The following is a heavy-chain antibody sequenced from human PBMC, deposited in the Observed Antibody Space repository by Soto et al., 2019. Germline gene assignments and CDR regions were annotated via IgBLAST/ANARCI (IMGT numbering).Heavy chain of an antibody. CDR3: ARAGPVWFGAYERFDY. Sequence: SETLSLTCAVYGGSFSGYYWSWIRQPPGKGLEWIGEINHSGSANYNPSLKSRVTTSVDTSKNQFSLKLSSVTAADTAVYYCARAGPVWFGAYERFDYWGQGTLVTVSS. CDR1: GGSFSGYY. D-gene: IGHD3-10*01. CDR2: INHSGSA. V-gene: IGHV4-34*01. J-gene: IGHJ4*02.